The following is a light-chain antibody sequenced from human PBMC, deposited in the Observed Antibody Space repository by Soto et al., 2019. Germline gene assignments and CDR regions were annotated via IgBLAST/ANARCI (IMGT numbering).Light chain of an antibody. CDR2: DAS. CDR1: QSISSW. J-gene: IGKJ1*01. V-gene: IGKV1-5*01. CDR3: QQYNSYSWT. Sequence: DIRMTQYPSPLSASVGGRVTITCRASQSISSWLAWYQQKPGKAPKLLIYDASSLESGVPSRFSGSGSGTEFTLTISSLQPDDFATYYCQQYNSYSWTFGQGTKVDIK.